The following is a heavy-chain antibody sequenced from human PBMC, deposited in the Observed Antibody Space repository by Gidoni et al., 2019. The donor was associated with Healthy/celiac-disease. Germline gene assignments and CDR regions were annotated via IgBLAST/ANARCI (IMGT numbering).Heavy chain of an antibody. Sequence: EVQLVGSGGGSVTPGGSPGLPCGTPGFRFGTGWVHWVRQAPWKGLEGVGSIKRKVDGGTKDDAAPVKGRFTISRVDSKSTIYLKMNSLKTEDTTVYYWTAYRLGEDDWLLYYFDYWGQGTLVTVSS. J-gene: IGHJ4*02. CDR3: TAYRLGEDDWLLYYFDY. D-gene: IGHD3-9*01. V-gene: IGHV3-15*01. CDR1: GFRFGTGW. CDR2: IKRKVDGGTK.